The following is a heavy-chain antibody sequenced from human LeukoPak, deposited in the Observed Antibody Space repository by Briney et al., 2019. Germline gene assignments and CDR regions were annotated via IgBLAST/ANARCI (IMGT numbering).Heavy chain of an antibody. CDR2: TYYRSKWYN. D-gene: IGHD3-22*01. J-gene: IGHJ6*03. Sequence: SQTLSLTCAISGDSVSSNSAAWNWIRQSPSRGLEWLGRTYYRSKWYNDYAVSVKSRITINPDTSKNQFSLQLNSVTPEDTAVYYCARAEYYYDSSGYYYVDYYMDVWGKGTTVTVSS. CDR1: GDSVSSNSAA. CDR3: ARAEYYYDSSGYYYVDYYMDV. V-gene: IGHV6-1*01.